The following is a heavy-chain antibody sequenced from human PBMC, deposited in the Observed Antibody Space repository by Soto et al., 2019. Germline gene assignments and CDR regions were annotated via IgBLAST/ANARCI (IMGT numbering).Heavy chain of an antibody. CDR3: ARDLVAVAGTTYYYGMAV. J-gene: IGHJ6*02. Sequence: PGGSLRLSCAASGFTFSSYSMNWVRQAPGKGLEWVSSISSSSSYIYYADSVKGRFTISRDNAKNSLYLQMNSLRAEDTAVYYCARDLVAVAGTTYYYGMAVWGQGTTVTVSS. CDR1: GFTFSSYS. CDR2: ISSSSSYI. V-gene: IGHV3-21*01. D-gene: IGHD6-19*01.